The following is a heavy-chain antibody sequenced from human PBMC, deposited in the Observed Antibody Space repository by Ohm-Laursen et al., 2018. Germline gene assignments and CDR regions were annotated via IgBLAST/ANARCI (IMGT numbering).Heavy chain of an antibody. Sequence: SLRLSCAASGLTFSNYAMSWVRQAPGKGLEWVSAISGSGGSTYYADSVKGRFTISRDNSKNTLYLQMNSLRAEDTAVYYCAKDLGDGYNWGFDYWGQGTLVTVSS. CDR3: AKDLGDGYNWGFDY. CDR2: ISGSGGST. D-gene: IGHD5-24*01. CDR1: GLTFSNYA. J-gene: IGHJ4*02. V-gene: IGHV3-23*01.